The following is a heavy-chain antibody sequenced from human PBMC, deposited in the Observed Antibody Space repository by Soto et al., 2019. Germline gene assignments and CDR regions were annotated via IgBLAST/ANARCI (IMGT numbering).Heavy chain of an antibody. J-gene: IGHJ4*02. CDR3: ARVNNPWYYYDSSGYYYD. Sequence: ASVKVSCKASGYTFTTYPMHWVRQAPGQRPEWMGWINAANGNTKYSQMFQGRVTITRDTSASTAYMELSSLRSEDTAVYYCARVNNPWYYYDSSGYYYDWGQGTLVTVSS. CDR1: GYTFTTYP. CDR2: INAANGNT. V-gene: IGHV1-3*01. D-gene: IGHD3-22*01.